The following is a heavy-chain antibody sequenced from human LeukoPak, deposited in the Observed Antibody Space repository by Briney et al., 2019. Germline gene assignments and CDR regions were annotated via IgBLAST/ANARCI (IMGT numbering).Heavy chain of an antibody. Sequence: SETLSLTCTVSGGSISSYYWSWIRQPPGKGLEWIGNIYYSGSTNYNPSLKSRVTISVDTSKNQFSLKLSSVTAADTAVYYCARDDPSYYYDTPAYYYYMDVWGKGTTVTVSS. V-gene: IGHV4-59*01. D-gene: IGHD3-22*01. CDR2: IYYSGST. CDR1: GGSISSYY. J-gene: IGHJ6*03. CDR3: ARDDPSYYYDTPAYYYYMDV.